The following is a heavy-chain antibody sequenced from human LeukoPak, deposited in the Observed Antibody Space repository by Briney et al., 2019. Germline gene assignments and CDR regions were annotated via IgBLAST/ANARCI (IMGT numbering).Heavy chain of an antibody. CDR2: IRADGSET. Sequence: GGSLRLSCAASGFTFSTYWMSWVRQAPGKGLEWVANIRADGSETYYVDSVKGRLTISRDNARNSLYLQMSSLRGEDTAVYYCARDYNYCSSGRCYDAFDIWGQGTMVTVSS. CDR3: ARDYNYCSSGRCYDAFDI. J-gene: IGHJ3*02. V-gene: IGHV3-7*01. CDR1: GFTFSTYW. D-gene: IGHD2-2*01.